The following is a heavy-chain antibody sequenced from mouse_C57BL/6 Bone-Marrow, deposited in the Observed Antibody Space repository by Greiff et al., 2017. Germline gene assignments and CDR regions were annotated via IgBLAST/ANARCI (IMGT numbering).Heavy chain of an antibody. V-gene: IGHV5-12*01. J-gene: IGHJ2*01. CDR2: ISNGGGST. Sequence: EVQGVESGGGLVQPGGSLKLSCAASGFTFSDYYMYWVRQTPEKRLEWVAYISNGGGSTYYPDTVKGRFTISRDNAKNTLYLQMSRLKSEDTAMYYCARQGISGYFDYWGQGTTLTVSS. D-gene: IGHD3-1*01. CDR3: ARQGISGYFDY. CDR1: GFTFSDYY.